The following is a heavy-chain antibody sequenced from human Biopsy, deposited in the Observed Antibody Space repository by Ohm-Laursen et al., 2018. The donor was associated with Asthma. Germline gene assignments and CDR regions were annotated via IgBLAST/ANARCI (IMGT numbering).Heavy chain of an antibody. J-gene: IGHJ3*02. V-gene: IGHV3-30*03. Sequence: SSLRLSCTAFGFTFNSYWMSWVRQAPGKGLEWVAVISYDGGNKFYGDSVKGRFTLSRDNSRNTLYLQMNSLRVEDTAIYYCARTHERWTSIQDDALDIWGQGTMVIVSS. CDR1: GFTFNSYW. D-gene: IGHD4-23*01. CDR3: ARTHERWTSIQDDALDI. CDR2: ISYDGGNK.